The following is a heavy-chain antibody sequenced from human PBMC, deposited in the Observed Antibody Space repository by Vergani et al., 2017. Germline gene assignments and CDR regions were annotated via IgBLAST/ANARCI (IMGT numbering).Heavy chain of an antibody. CDR1: GGSISSSSYY. J-gene: IGHJ4*02. CDR3: ARGPGLLYYYDSSGYHQLFDY. CDR2: INHSGST. Sequence: QLQLQESGPGLVKPSETLSLTCTVSGGSISSSSYYWGWIRQPPGKGLEWIGEINHSGSTNYNPSLKSRVTISVDTSKNQFSLKLSSVTAADTAVYYCARGPGLLYYYDSSGYHQLFDYWGQGTLVTVSS. V-gene: IGHV4-39*07. D-gene: IGHD3-22*01.